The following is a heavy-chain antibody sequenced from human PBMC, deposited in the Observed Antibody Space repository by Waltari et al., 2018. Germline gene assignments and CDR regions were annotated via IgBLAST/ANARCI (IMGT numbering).Heavy chain of an antibody. Sequence: EVQLLESGGGLVQPGGSLRLSCAASGFTFSSYAMSWVRQAPGKGLEWVSAISGSGASIYYADSVKGRFTISRDNSKNTLYLQMNSLRAEDTAVYYCAKARTVVGVVITPFDYWGQGTLVTVSS. CDR1: GFTFSSYA. CDR3: AKARTVVGVVITPFDY. CDR2: ISGSGASI. V-gene: IGHV3-23*01. D-gene: IGHD3-3*01. J-gene: IGHJ4*02.